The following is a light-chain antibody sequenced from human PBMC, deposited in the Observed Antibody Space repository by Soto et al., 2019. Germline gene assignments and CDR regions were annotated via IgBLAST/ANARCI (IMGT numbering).Light chain of an antibody. CDR3: GSWDSSLSAYV. CDR2: DDN. V-gene: IGLV1-51*01. J-gene: IGLJ1*01. Sequence: QSLLTQPPSVTDAPGQKVTLSYSGSSSNIGGNSVSWYQQVPGTAPKLLIYDDNKRPSGIPDRFSGSKSGTSATLGITGFQTGDEADYYCGSWDSSLSAYVFGTGTKVTVL. CDR1: SSNIGGNS.